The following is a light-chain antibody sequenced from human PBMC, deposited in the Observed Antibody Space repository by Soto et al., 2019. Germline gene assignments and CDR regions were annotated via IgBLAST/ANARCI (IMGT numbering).Light chain of an antibody. Sequence: QPVLTQPPSVSGAPGQRVTISCTGSSSNIGAGFDVHWYQQLPGTAPKLLIYGNNNRPSGVPDRFSVSKSGTSASLAITGLQAEDEADYYCQSYDSRLSGWVFGGGTQLTVL. CDR3: QSYDSRLSGWV. CDR1: SSNIGAGFD. J-gene: IGLJ7*01. V-gene: IGLV1-40*01. CDR2: GNN.